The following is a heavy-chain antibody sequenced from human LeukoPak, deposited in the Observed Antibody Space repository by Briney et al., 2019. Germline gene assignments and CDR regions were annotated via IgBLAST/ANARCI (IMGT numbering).Heavy chain of an antibody. CDR3: ARVGYCSSTSCYRGPSYYYCGMDV. Sequence: PSETLSLTCAVYGGSFSGYYWSWIRQPPGKGLEWIGEINHSGSTNYNPSLKSRVTISVDTSKNQFSLKLSSVTAADTAVYYCARVGYCSSTSCYRGPSYYYCGMDVWGQGTTVTVSS. V-gene: IGHV4-34*01. J-gene: IGHJ6*02. D-gene: IGHD2-2*01. CDR1: GGSFSGYY. CDR2: INHSGST.